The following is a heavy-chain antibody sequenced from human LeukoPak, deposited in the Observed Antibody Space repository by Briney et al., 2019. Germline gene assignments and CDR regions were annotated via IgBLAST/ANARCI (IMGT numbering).Heavy chain of an antibody. CDR3: TRDLSATARAYDY. Sequence: GGSLRLSCAASGFILSDYNMNWVRQAPGKGLEWVSFIDISGTYITYADSVKGRFTVSRDNAKNSLYLQMNSLRAEDTAVHYCTRDLSATARAYDYWGQGTLVTVSS. J-gene: IGHJ4*02. CDR1: GFILSDYN. V-gene: IGHV3-21*01. D-gene: IGHD1-26*01. CDR2: IDISGTYI.